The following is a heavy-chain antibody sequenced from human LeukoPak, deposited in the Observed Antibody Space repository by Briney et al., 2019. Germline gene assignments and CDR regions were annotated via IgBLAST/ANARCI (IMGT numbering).Heavy chain of an antibody. D-gene: IGHD2-21*02. V-gene: IGHV3-11*05. CDR1: EFTFSNYW. CDR3: ARDISYCGGDCAPYYFDY. CDR2: ISGTSTYT. Sequence: GGSLRLSCAASEFTFSNYWMSWVRQAPGKRLEWVSYISGTSTYTNYADSVKGRFTISRDNAKNSLYLQMNSLRAEDTAVYYCARDISYCGGDCAPYYFDYWGQGTLVTVSS. J-gene: IGHJ4*02.